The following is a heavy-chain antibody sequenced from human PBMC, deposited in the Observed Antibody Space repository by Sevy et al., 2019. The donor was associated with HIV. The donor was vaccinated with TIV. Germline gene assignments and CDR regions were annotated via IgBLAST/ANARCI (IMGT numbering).Heavy chain of an antibody. D-gene: IGHD2-2*01. Sequence: GGSLRLSCAASGFTFINTWMSWVRQAPGKGLEWVGRIKTRPDGGTTDYAAPVKGRYTISRDDSENTAFLQMNSLKTEDTAVYYCATDMWCSSTTCPFTFDFWGQGSLVIVSS. CDR3: ATDMWCSSTTCPFTFDF. CDR1: GFTFINTW. J-gene: IGHJ4*02. CDR2: IKTRPDGGTT. V-gene: IGHV3-15*01.